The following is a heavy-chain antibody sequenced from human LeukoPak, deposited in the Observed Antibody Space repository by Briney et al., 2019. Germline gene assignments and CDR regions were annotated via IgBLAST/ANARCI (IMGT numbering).Heavy chain of an antibody. CDR3: ARHTLVGALDY. CDR1: GGSISSYYW. V-gene: IGHV2-70*11. D-gene: IGHD1-26*01. J-gene: IGHJ4*02. CDR2: IDWDDDK. Sequence: TLSLTCTVSGGSISSYYWSWIRQPPGKALEWLARIDWDDDKYYSTSLKTRLTISKDTSKNQVVLTMTNMDHVDTATYYCARHTLVGALDYWGQGTLVTVSS.